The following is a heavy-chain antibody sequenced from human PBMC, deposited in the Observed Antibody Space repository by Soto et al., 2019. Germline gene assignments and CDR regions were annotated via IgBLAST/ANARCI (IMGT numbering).Heavy chain of an antibody. D-gene: IGHD1-1*01. CDR3: VRDGTRTLRDWFDP. CDR2: IYATGTT. V-gene: IGHV4-4*07. J-gene: IGHJ5*02. Sequence: PSETLSLTCTVSGASISGFYWSWIRKSAGKGLEWIGRIYATGTTDYNPSLKSRVMMSVDTSKKQFSLKLRSVTAADTAVYYCVRDGTRTLRDWFDPWGQGISVTVSS. CDR1: GASISGFY.